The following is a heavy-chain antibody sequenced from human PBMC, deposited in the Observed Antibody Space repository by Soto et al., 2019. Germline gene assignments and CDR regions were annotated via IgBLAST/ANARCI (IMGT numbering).Heavy chain of an antibody. D-gene: IGHD2-2*01. CDR3: ARGAGREDIVVVPAASGVGLDY. J-gene: IGHJ4*02. CDR1: GGTFSSYT. CDR2: IIPILGIA. V-gene: IGHV1-69*02. Sequence: SVKVSCKASGGTFSSYTISWVRQAPGQGLEWMGRIIPILGIANYAQKFQGRVTITADKSTSTAYMELSSLRSEDTAVYYCARGAGREDIVVVPAASGVGLDYWGQGTLVTVSS.